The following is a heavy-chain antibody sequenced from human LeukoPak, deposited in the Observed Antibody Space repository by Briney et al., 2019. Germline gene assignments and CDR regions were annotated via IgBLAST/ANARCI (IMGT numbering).Heavy chain of an antibody. CDR1: GFTFSSYG. D-gene: IGHD2-2*01. CDR3: ARVGSSSQEFDY. CDR2: ISYDGSNK. Sequence: GRSLRLSCAASGFTFSSYGMHWVRQAPGKGLEWVAVISYDGSNKYYADSVKDRFTISRDNSKNTLYLQMNSLRADDTAVYYCARVGSSSQEFDYWGQGTLVTVSS. V-gene: IGHV3-30*03. J-gene: IGHJ4*02.